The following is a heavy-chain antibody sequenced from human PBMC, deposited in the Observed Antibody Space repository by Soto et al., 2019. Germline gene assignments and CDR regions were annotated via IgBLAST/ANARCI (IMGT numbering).Heavy chain of an antibody. J-gene: IGHJ6*02. CDR1: GFTVSSYA. Sequence: QVQLVESGGGVVQPGRSLRLSCAASGFTVSSYAMHWVRQAAGKGLEWVAVISYDGSNKYYADSVKGRFTISRDNSKNTLDLQKNSLRAEDTAVYYCARDQLVSGMDVWGQGTPVTVSS. V-gene: IGHV3-30-3*01. CDR2: ISYDGSNK. CDR3: ARDQLVSGMDV. D-gene: IGHD3-3*02.